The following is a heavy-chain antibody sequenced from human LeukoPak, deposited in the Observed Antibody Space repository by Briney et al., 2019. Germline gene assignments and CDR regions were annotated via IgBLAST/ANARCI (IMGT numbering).Heavy chain of an antibody. D-gene: IGHD2-2*01. CDR3: ARNRPHRVPAAIDY. CDR1: GGSISSYY. V-gene: IGHV4-59*01. CDR2: IYYSGST. Sequence: PSETLSLTCTVSGGSISSYYWSWVRQPPGKGLEWVGYIYYSGSTNYNPSLKSRVTISVDTSKNQFSLKLSSVTAADTAVYYCARNRPHRVPAAIDYWGQGTLVTVSS. J-gene: IGHJ4*02.